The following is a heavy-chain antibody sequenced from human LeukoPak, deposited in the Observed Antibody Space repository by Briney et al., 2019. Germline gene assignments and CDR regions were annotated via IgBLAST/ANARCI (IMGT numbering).Heavy chain of an antibody. D-gene: IGHD4-17*01. V-gene: IGHV1-18*01. J-gene: IGHJ4*02. CDR2: ISAYNGNT. CDR3: ASRPGTTVTTVRDY. CDR1: GYTFTSYG. Sequence: GASVKVSCKASGYTFTSYGISWVRQAPGQGLEWMGWISAYNGNTNYAQKFQGRVTITADESTSTAYMELSSLRSEDTAVYYCASRPGTTVTTVRDYWGQGTLVTVSS.